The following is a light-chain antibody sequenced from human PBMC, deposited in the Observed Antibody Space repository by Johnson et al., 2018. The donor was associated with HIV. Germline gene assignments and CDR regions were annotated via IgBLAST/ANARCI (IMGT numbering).Light chain of an antibody. CDR2: DNN. CDR3: GTWDSSLSAHYV. J-gene: IGLJ1*01. CDR1: SSNIGNNY. Sequence: QSVLTQPPSVSAAPGQKVTISCSGGSSNIGNNYVSWYQQIPGTAPKLLIYDNNKRPSGIPDRFSGSKSGTSATLDITGLQTGDEADYYCGTWDSSLSAHYVFGSGTKIVVL. V-gene: IGLV1-51*01.